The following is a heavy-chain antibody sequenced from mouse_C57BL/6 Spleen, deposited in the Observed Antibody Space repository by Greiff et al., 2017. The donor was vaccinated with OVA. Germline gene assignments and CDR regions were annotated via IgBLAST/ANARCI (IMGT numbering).Heavy chain of an antibody. Sequence: QVQLKESGPGLVQPSQSLSITCTVSGFSLTSYGVHWVRQSPGKGLEWLGVIWSGGSTDYNAAFISRLSISKDNSKSQVFFKMNSLQADDTAIYYCARKRGSTMVTYYAMDDWGQGTSVTVSS. V-gene: IGHV2-2*01. D-gene: IGHD2-2*01. CDR3: ARKRGSTMVTYYAMDD. CDR2: IWSGGST. J-gene: IGHJ4*01. CDR1: GFSLTSYG.